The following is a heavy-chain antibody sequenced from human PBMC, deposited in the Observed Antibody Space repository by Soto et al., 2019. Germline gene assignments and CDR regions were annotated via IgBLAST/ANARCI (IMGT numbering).Heavy chain of an antibody. V-gene: IGHV3-23*01. CDR3: AKGGGDSLRYGMDV. Sequence: EVQLLDSGGGLVQPGGALRLSCSASGFIFSSSAMNWVRQAPGKGLEWVSAISGSGGSIYYADSVKGRFTISRDNSKTTLYLRMDSLRAEDTAVYYCAKGGGDSLRYGMDVWGQGTTVTVSS. CDR1: GFIFSSSA. CDR2: ISGSGGSI. D-gene: IGHD2-21*02. J-gene: IGHJ6*02.